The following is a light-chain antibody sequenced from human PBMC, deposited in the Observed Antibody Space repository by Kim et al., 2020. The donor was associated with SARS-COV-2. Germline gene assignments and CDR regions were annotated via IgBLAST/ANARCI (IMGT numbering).Light chain of an antibody. CDR2: LGS. J-gene: IGKJ2*01. V-gene: IGKV2-28*01. Sequence: DIVMTQSPLSLPVTPGEPASISCRSSQSLLHSNGYNYLDWYLQKPGQSPQLLIYLGSNRASGVPDRFSGSGSGTDFTLKISRVEAEDVGVYYCMPALQTPRMYTFGQGTKLEI. CDR3: MPALQTPRMYT. CDR1: QSLLHSNGYNY.